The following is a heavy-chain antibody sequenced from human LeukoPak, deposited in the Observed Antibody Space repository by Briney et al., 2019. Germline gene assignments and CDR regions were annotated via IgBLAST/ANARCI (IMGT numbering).Heavy chain of an antibody. J-gene: IGHJ5*02. CDR2: IIPIFGTA. V-gene: IGHV1-69*05. CDR3: AREGDLGNWFDP. Sequence: ASVKVSCKASGGTFSSYAISWVRQAPGQGLEWMGGIIPIFGTANYAQKFQGRVTITTDESTSTAYMELSSLRSEDTAVYYCAREGDLGNWFDPWGQGTLVTVSS. D-gene: IGHD3-10*01. CDR1: GGTFSSYA.